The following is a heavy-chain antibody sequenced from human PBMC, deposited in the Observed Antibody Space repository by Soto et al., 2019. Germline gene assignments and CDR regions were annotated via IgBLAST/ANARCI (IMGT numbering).Heavy chain of an antibody. D-gene: IGHD3-10*01. CDR1: GGTFSSYT. CDR2: IIPILGIA. Sequence: SVKVSCKASGGTFSSYTISWVRQAPGQGLEWMGRIIPILGIANYAQKFQGRVTITADKSTSTAYMELSSLRSEDTAVYYCAREEYYYGSGAFFDYWGQGTLVTVS. J-gene: IGHJ4*02. CDR3: AREEYYYGSGAFFDY. V-gene: IGHV1-69*04.